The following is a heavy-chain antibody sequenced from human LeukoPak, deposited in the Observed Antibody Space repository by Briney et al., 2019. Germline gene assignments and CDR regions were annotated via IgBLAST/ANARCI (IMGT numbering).Heavy chain of an antibody. D-gene: IGHD4-17*01. CDR2: ISSSGSTI. CDR1: GFTFSSYE. V-gene: IGHV3-48*03. Sequence: GGSLRLSCAASGFTFSSYEMNWVRQAPGKGLEWVSYISSSGSTIYYADSVKGRFTIARDNAKNSLYLQMNSLRAEDTAVYYCARDYDDYGDYAFDPWGQGTLVTVSS. J-gene: IGHJ5*02. CDR3: ARDYDDYGDYAFDP.